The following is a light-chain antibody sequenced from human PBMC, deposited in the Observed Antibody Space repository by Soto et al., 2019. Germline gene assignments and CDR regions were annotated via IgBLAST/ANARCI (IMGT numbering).Light chain of an antibody. CDR1: SSNIGSNT. J-gene: IGLJ1*01. CDR3: AAWDDSLNACYV. CDR2: SNN. Sequence: QSVLTQPPSASWTPGQRVTISCSASSSNIGSNTVNWYQQLPGTAPKLLIYSNNQRPSGVPDRFSGSKSGTSASLAISGLQSEDEADYYCAAWDDSLNACYVFGTGTKVTVL. V-gene: IGLV1-44*01.